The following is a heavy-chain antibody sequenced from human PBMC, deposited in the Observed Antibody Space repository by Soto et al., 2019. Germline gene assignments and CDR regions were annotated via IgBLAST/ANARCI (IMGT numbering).Heavy chain of an antibody. J-gene: IGHJ3*02. CDR2: ISGSGGST. CDR1: GFTFSSYG. D-gene: IGHD3-10*01. CDR3: AKDPYGSGSYYKVFLDAFDI. Sequence: VQLVESGGGVVQPGRSLRLSCAASGFTFSSYGMHWVRQAPGKGLEWVSAISGSGGSTYYADSVKGRFTISRDNSKNTLYLQMNSLRAEDTAVYYCAKDPYGSGSYYKVFLDAFDIWGQGTMVTVSS. V-gene: IGHV3-23*04.